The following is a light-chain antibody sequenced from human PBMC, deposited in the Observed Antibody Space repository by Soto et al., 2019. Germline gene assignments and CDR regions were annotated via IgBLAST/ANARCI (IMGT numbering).Light chain of an antibody. CDR2: EVS. CDR1: SSDVGGYNY. J-gene: IGLJ1*01. Sequence: QSALTQPASVSGSPGQSITISCTGTSSDVGGYNYVSWYQQHPGKAPKLMIYEVSNRPSGVSNRFSGSKSGNTASLTISGLQAEDEADYYCSSYAGSNKSVFGTGTKVTVL. CDR3: SSYAGSNKSV. V-gene: IGLV2-14*01.